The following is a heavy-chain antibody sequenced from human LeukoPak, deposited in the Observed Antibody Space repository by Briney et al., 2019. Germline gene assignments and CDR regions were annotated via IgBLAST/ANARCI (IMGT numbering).Heavy chain of an antibody. D-gene: IGHD4-17*01. V-gene: IGHV1-46*01. J-gene: IGHJ3*02. CDR2: INPSGGST. Sequence: GASVTVSCRASGYTFTSYYMHWVRQAPGQGLEWMGIINPSGGSTSYAQKFQGRVTMTRDTSTSTVYMELSSLRSEDTAVYYCARVEPTTVTKGDALDIWGQGTMVTVSS. CDR3: ARVEPTTVTKGDALDI. CDR1: GYTFTSYY.